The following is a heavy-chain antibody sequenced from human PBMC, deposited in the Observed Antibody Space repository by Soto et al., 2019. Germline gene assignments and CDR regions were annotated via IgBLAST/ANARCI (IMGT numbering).Heavy chain of an antibody. CDR2: IIPIFGTA. V-gene: IGHV1-69*13. Sequence: SVKVSCKASGGTFSSYAISWVRQAPGQGLEWMGGIIPIFGTANYAQKFQGRVTITADESTSTAYMELSSLRSEDTAVYYCARSEQLVPYYYYGMDVWGQGTTVTVSS. D-gene: IGHD6-6*01. CDR1: GGTFSSYA. CDR3: ARSEQLVPYYYYGMDV. J-gene: IGHJ6*02.